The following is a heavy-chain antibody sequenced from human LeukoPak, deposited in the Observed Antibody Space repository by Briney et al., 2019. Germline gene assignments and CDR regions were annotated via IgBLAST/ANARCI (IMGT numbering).Heavy chain of an antibody. V-gene: IGHV3-30*18. CDR1: GFTFSSYG. CDR3: AKGFSSGCYTLLDF. Sequence: GGSLRLSCAASGFTFSSYGIHWVRQAPGKGLEWVAVISYDGSNKFYVDSLKGRFTISRDNAKNSLYLQMNSLRVEDTAVYYCAKGFSSGCYTLLDFWGQGTLVTVSA. D-gene: IGHD6-19*01. J-gene: IGHJ4*02. CDR2: ISYDGSNK.